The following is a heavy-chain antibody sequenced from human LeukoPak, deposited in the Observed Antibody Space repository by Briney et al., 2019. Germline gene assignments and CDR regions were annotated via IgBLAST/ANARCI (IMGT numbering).Heavy chain of an antibody. D-gene: IGHD1-26*01. V-gene: IGHV1-18*01. CDR3: ARVRAHRGYFDY. J-gene: IGHJ4*02. Sequence: ASVKVSCKASGYTFTSYGISWVRQAPGQGLEWMGWISACNGNTNYAQKLQGRVTMTTDTSTSTAYMELRSLRSDDTAVYYCARVRAHRGYFDYWGQGTLVTVSS. CDR1: GYTFTSYG. CDR2: ISACNGNT.